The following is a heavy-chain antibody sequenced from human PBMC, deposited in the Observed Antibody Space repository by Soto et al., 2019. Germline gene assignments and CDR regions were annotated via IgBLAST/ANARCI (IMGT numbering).Heavy chain of an antibody. J-gene: IGHJ3*02. CDR1: GFTFSSYG. Sequence: LRLSCAASGFTFSSYGMHWVRQAPGKGLEWVAVIWYDGSNKYYADSVKGRFTISRDNSKNTLYLQMNSLRAEDTAVYYCARDKRYSSSWFDAFDIWVQKT. CDR3: ARDKRYSSSWFDAFDI. D-gene: IGHD6-13*01. CDR2: IWYDGSNK. V-gene: IGHV3-33*01.